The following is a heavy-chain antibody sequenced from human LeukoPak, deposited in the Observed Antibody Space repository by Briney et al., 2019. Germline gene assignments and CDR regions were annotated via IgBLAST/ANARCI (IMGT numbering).Heavy chain of an antibody. CDR3: ARDFTGTTSTFDY. CDR1: GYTFTSYG. J-gene: IGHJ4*02. CDR2: INPSGGST. Sequence: ASVKVSCKASGYTFTSYGIRWVRQAPGQGLEWMGIINPSGGSTSYAQKFQGRVTMTRDTSTSTVYMELSSLRSEDTAVYYCARDFTGTTSTFDYWGQGTLVTVSS. V-gene: IGHV1-46*01. D-gene: IGHD1-7*01.